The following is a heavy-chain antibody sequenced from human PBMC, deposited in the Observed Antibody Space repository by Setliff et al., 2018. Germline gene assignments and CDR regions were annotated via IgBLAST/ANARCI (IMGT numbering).Heavy chain of an antibody. CDR3: AISTIFGVVSPTPDAFDI. J-gene: IGHJ3*02. CDR2: IIPIFGTA. D-gene: IGHD3-3*01. CDR1: GGTFSIYT. Sequence: SVKVSCKASGGTFSIYTISWVRQAPGQGLEWMGRIIPIFGTANYAQKFQGRVTITADKSTSTAYMELSSLRFEDTAVYYCAISTIFGVVSPTPDAFDIWGQGTMVTVSS. V-gene: IGHV1-69*08.